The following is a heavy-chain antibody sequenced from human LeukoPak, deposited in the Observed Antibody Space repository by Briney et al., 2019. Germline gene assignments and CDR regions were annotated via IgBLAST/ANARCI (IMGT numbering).Heavy chain of an antibody. CDR3: ARVGVDYYDSSGLSPPFDI. CDR1: GGSISSGSYY. Sequence: SETLSLTCTVSGGSISSGSYYWSWIRQPPGKGLEWIGYIYYSGSTNYNPSLKSRVTISVDTSKNQFSLKLSSVTAADTAVYYCARVGVDYYDSSGLSPPFDIWGQGTMVTVSS. J-gene: IGHJ3*02. CDR2: IYYSGST. V-gene: IGHV4-61*01. D-gene: IGHD3-22*01.